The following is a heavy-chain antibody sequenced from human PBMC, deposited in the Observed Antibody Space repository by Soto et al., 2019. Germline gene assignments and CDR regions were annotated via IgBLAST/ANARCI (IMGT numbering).Heavy chain of an antibody. J-gene: IGHJ6*02. Sequence: SETLSLTCTVSGGSVSSGSYYWSWIRQPPGKGLEWIGYIYYSGSTNYNPSLKSRVTISVDTSKNQFSLKLSSVTAADTAVYYCARDRPPTGGARIYYYYGMDVWGQGTTVTVSS. CDR2: IYYSGST. D-gene: IGHD1-26*01. V-gene: IGHV4-61*01. CDR3: ARDRPPTGGARIYYYYGMDV. CDR1: GGSVSSGSYY.